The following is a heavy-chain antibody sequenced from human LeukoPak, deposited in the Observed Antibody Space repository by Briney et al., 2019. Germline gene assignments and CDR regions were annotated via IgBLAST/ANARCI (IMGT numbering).Heavy chain of an antibody. CDR3: GRDRGSGWNKAIDY. CDR2: IIPSMGSS. CDR1: GGGLRNYA. D-gene: IGHD6-19*01. Sequence: SVKVSCKASGGGLRNYAITWVRQAPGQGLEWMGRIIPSMGSSNYVPKFQGRFTITADKSTSTVFIELSNLRSEDTAVYFCGRDRGSGWNKAIDYWGQGTLVTVSS. J-gene: IGHJ4*02. V-gene: IGHV1-69*04.